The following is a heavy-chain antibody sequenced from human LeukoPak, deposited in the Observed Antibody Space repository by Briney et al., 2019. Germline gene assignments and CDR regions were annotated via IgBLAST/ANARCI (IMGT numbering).Heavy chain of an antibody. V-gene: IGHV1-2*02. CDR1: GYIFTGYY. CDR3: AREDGGYSYGYLYYFDY. D-gene: IGHD5-18*01. Sequence: GASVKVSCKASGYIFTGYYMHWVRQAPGQGLEWMGWINPNSGGTSYAQKFQGRVTMTRDTSISTAYMELSRLRSDDTAVYYCAREDGGYSYGYLYYFDYWGQGTLVTVSS. J-gene: IGHJ4*02. CDR2: INPNSGGT.